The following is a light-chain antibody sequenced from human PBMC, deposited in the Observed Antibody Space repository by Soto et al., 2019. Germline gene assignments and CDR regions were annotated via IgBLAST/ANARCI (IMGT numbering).Light chain of an antibody. V-gene: IGKV3-15*01. J-gene: IGKJ1*01. CDR2: ASS. CDR3: QQYNNWWT. Sequence: EIVLTQSPGTLSLSPGERATLSCRASQSVSSSYLAWYQQKPGQAPRLVIYASSIRASDFPARFSGSGSGTEFTLTINSLQSEDFAVYYCQQYNNWWTFGQGTKVDIK. CDR1: QSVSSSY.